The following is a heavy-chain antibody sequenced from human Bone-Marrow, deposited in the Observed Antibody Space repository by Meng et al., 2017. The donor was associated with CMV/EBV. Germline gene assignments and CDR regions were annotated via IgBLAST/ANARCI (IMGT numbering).Heavy chain of an antibody. J-gene: IGHJ4*02. D-gene: IGHD4-23*01. CDR3: ARDLAGGNPADY. CDR2: IGTYTSDT. V-gene: IGHV1-18*01. Sequence: ASVKVSCKASGYTFTRYGISWMRQAPGQGPEWMGWIGTYTSDTSYAQKFQGRITLTTDTSTTTAYMELRSLTSDDTAIYYCARDLAGGNPADYWGQGTLVTVPS. CDR1: GYTFTRYG.